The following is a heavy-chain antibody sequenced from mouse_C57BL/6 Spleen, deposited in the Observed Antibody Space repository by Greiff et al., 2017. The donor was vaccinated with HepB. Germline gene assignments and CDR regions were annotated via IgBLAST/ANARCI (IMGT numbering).Heavy chain of an antibody. CDR2: IDPSDSYT. V-gene: IGHV1-69*01. CDR3: ARDPITTVVGFDY. CDR1: GYTFTSYW. Sequence: VQLQQPGAELVMPGASVKLSCKASGYTFTSYWMHWVKQRPGQGLEWIGEIDPSDSYTNYNQKFKGKSTLTVDKSSSTAYMQLSSLTSEDSAVYYCARDPITTVVGFDYWGQGTTLTVSS. J-gene: IGHJ2*01. D-gene: IGHD1-1*02.